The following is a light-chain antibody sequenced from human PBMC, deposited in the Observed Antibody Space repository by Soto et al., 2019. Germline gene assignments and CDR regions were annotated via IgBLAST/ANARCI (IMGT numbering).Light chain of an antibody. V-gene: IGKV1-5*01. CDR3: QQYKSYPIT. CDR2: DAS. CDR1: QTISDW. J-gene: IGKJ5*01. Sequence: DIQMIQSPSTLSASIGDRVTITCQASQTISDWLAWYEQKPGKAPKLLIHDASTLESGVPSRFSGSGSGREFTLTISNVQADDFAIYYCQQYKSYPITFGQGTRLEIK.